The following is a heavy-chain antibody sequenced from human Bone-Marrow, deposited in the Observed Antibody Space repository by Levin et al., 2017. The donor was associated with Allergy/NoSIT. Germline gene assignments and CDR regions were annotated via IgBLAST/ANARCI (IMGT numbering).Heavy chain of an antibody. CDR2: FTNTAKT. CDR1: GFTLSRRA. CDR3: AKDHESDGWPAFDS. V-gene: IGHV3-23*01. D-gene: IGHD2-21*02. J-gene: IGHJ4*02. Sequence: GESLKISCAASGFTLSRRAMSWVRQAPGKGLEWIASFTNTAKTYYADSVQGRFTISRDDSQNRLYPEMNSLRDDDTALYFCAKDHESDGWPAFDSWGQGTQVTVSS.